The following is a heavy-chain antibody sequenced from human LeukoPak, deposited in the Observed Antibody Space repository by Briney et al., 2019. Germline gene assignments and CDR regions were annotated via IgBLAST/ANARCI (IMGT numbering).Heavy chain of an antibody. CDR3: ARTPPRRVVGATLYYYYYMDV. Sequence: ASVKVSCKASGYTFTGYYMHWVRQAPGQGLEWMGWINPNSGGTNYAQKFQGRVTMTRDTSTSTAYMELSRLRSDDTAVYYCARTPPRRVVGATLYYYYYMDVWGKGTTVTISS. CDR1: GYTFTGYY. J-gene: IGHJ6*03. CDR2: INPNSGGT. D-gene: IGHD1-26*01. V-gene: IGHV1-2*02.